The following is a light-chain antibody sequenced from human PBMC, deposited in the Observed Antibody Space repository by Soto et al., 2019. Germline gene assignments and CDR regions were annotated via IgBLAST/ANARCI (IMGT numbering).Light chain of an antibody. J-gene: IGKJ2*01. CDR2: AAS. CDR1: QGIEND. V-gene: IGKV1-6*01. Sequence: AIQMTQSPSSLSASVGDRVTITCRASQGIENDVAWYQQRPGKAPKLLIYAASSLQSGVPPRFSGGGSGTDFTLTVSSLQPEDFATYYCLQDYNYPYTFGQGTKVDIK. CDR3: LQDYNYPYT.